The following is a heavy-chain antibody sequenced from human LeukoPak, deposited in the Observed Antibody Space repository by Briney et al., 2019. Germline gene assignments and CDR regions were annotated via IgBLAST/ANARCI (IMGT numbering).Heavy chain of an antibody. J-gene: IGHJ4*02. Sequence: GASVKVSCKASGYTFTGYYMHWVRQAPGQGLEWMGWINPNSGGTNYAQKFQGRVTMTRDTSISTAYMGLSRLRSDDTAVYYCATGDYYDSSGGDYWGQGTLVTVSS. D-gene: IGHD3-22*01. CDR2: INPNSGGT. CDR1: GYTFTGYY. V-gene: IGHV1-2*02. CDR3: ATGDYYDSSGGDY.